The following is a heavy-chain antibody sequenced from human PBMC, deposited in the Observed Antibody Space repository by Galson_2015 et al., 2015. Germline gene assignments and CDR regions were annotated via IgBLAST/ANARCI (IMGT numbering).Heavy chain of an antibody. CDR3: ARVIIAVAGTEVGYYFDY. CDR1: GGSISSSNW. V-gene: IGHV4-4*02. D-gene: IGHD6-19*01. CDR2: IYHSGST. Sequence: SETLSLTCAVSGGSISSSNWWSWVRQPPGKGLEWIGEIYHSGSTNYNPSLKSRVTISVDKSKNQFSLKLSSVTAADTAVYYCARVIIAVAGTEVGYYFDYWGQGTLVTVSS. J-gene: IGHJ4*02.